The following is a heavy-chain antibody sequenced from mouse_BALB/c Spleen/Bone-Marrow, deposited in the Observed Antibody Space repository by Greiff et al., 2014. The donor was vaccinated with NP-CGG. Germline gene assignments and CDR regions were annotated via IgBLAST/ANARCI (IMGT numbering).Heavy chain of an antibody. Sequence: QVQLKESGPELVKPGASVKISCEASGYSFTSYYIHWVKQRPGQGLEWIGWIFPGGGNIKYSEKFKGEATLTADTSSSTAYMRLSSLTSEDSAVYFCARRGNWGYAMDYWGQGTSVTVSS. CDR2: IFPGGGNI. CDR1: GYSFTSYY. J-gene: IGHJ4*01. CDR3: ARRGNWGYAMDY. V-gene: IGHV1-66*01. D-gene: IGHD2-1*01.